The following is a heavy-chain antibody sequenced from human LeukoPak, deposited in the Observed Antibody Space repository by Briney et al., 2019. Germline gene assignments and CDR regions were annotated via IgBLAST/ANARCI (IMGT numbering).Heavy chain of an antibody. V-gene: IGHV4-4*02. CDR2: IYNGGST. D-gene: IGHD2-15*01. J-gene: IGHJ4*02. Sequence: SETLSLTCAVSGGSISSSTRCSWLRQPPGRGQGWFGIIYNGGSTNYTPSLKSRVTISVDKSKNQFSLKLNSVTAADTAVYYCVRALRVAAHGAFDYWGQETLVTVFS. CDR1: GGSISSSTR. CDR3: VRALRVAAHGAFDY.